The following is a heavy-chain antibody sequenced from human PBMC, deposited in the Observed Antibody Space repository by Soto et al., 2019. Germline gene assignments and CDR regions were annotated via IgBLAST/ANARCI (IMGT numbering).Heavy chain of an antibody. CDR3: ARSGGRRYCSGGSCYSQYYFDY. V-gene: IGHV4-59*01. CDR1: GGSISSYY. D-gene: IGHD2-15*01. Sequence: SETLSLTCTVSGGSISSYYWSWIRQPPGKGLEWIGYIYYSGSTNYNPSLKSRVTISVDTSKNQFSLKLSSVTAADTAVYYCARSGGRRYCSGGSCYSQYYFDYWGQGTLVTVSS. CDR2: IYYSGST. J-gene: IGHJ4*02.